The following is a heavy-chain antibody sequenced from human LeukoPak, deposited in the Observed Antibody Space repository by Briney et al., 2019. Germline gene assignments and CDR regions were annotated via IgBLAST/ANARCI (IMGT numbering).Heavy chain of an antibody. V-gene: IGHV4-30-2*01. CDR3: GRDQGRHGSGKPPRYYYYGMDV. J-gene: IGHJ6*02. CDR2: IYHSGST. Sequence: SQTLSLTCAVSGGSISSGGYSWSWIRQPPGKGLEWIGYIYHSGSTYYNLSLKSRVTISVDRSKNQFSLKLSSVTAADTAVNYCGRDQGRHGSGKPPRYYYYGMDVWGQGTTVTVSS. D-gene: IGHD3-10*01. CDR1: GGSISSGGYS.